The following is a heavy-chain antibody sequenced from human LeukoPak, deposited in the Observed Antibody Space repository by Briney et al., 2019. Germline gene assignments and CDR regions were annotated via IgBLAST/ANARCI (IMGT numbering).Heavy chain of an antibody. CDR2: ISGSGGTT. CDR3: AKGGQYSNSWYNY. D-gene: IGHD6-13*01. J-gene: IGHJ4*02. CDR1: GFTFSSYA. Sequence: GGSLRLSCAASGFTFSSYAVSWVRQAPEKGLEWVSVISGSGGTTYYADSVKGRFTISRDNSKNMLYLQMNSLRAEDTAVYYCAKGGQYSNSWYNYWGQGTLVTVSS. V-gene: IGHV3-23*01.